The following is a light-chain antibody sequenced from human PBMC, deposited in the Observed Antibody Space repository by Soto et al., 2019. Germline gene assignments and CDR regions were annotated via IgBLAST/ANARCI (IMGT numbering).Light chain of an antibody. Sequence: EIGLTQSPGTLSLSPVERATLSCRVSQIVSRSYFALYPQKPGQDPRLLIYGASSRATGIPDRFSGSGSETDFTLTIRRLEPEDFAVYYCQQYGTKRINFGKGKRPEI. CDR2: GAS. J-gene: IGKJ5*01. CDR1: QIVSRSY. V-gene: IGKV3-20*01. CDR3: QQYGTKRIN.